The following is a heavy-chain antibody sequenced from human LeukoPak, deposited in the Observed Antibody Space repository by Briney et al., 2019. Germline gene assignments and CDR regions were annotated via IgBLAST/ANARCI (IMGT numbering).Heavy chain of an antibody. CDR1: GFTFSSYA. Sequence: PGGSLRLSCAASGFTFSSYAMSWVRQAPGKGLEWVSAISGSGGSTYYADSVKGRFTISRDNSKNTLYLQMNSLRAEDTAVYYCAREKTDGGYVSPYFDYWGQGTLVTVSS. J-gene: IGHJ4*02. V-gene: IGHV3-23*01. CDR2: ISGSGGST. CDR3: AREKTDGGYVSPYFDY. D-gene: IGHD5-12*01.